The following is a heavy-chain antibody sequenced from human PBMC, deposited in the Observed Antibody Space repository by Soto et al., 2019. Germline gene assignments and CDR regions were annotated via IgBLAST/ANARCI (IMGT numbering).Heavy chain of an antibody. D-gene: IGHD3-9*01. V-gene: IGHV4-4*02. Sequence: QVQLQESGPSLVKPSGTLSLTCVITNTSISSSNWWSWVRQAPGKGLEWIGEIYHTGRTNYAPSLKSRVTMAIDKSNSRSPLRLTSLTAADTAVYYCVRDEAHYDILTGSSLGRAFDIWGQGTMVTVSS. CDR2: IYHTGRT. J-gene: IGHJ3*02. CDR1: NTSISSSNW. CDR3: VRDEAHYDILTGSSLGRAFDI.